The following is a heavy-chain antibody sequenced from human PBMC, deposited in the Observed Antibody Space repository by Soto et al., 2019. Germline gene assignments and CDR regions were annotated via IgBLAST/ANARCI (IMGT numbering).Heavy chain of an antibody. J-gene: IGHJ4*02. D-gene: IGHD1-7*01. CDR3: ARGVGNSAPDY. Sequence: ASVKVSCKASGYTFTSYPMNWLRQAPGQRPEWMGWINAGNGGTKYSQKFQGRVSITRDTSASTAYMQLSRLRSEDTAVYYCARGVGNSAPDYWGQGTLVTVSS. CDR1: GYTFTSYP. V-gene: IGHV1-3*01. CDR2: INAGNGGT.